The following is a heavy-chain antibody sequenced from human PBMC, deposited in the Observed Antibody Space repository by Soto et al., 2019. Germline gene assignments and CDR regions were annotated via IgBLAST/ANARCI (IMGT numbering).Heavy chain of an antibody. D-gene: IGHD3-16*01. J-gene: IGHJ6*02. CDR2: IWSDGSRT. CDR1: RLTFSIYD. Sequence: QLHLVESGGGVVQPGASLRLSCAASRLTFSIYDMHWVRQAPGKGLEWVALIWSDGSRTFYADSVKGRFTISRANSKNTLYLQMNSLRAEDTAIYYCAGEPKGGAYDMDVWGLGTTVTVSS. CDR3: AGEPKGGAYDMDV. V-gene: IGHV3-33*01.